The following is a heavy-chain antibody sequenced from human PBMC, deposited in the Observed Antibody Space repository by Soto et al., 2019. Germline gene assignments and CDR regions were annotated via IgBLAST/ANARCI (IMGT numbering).Heavy chain of an antibody. CDR2: ISGSGGST. CDR3: AKSDHYYDSSGQYYFDS. CDR1: GFTFSSYA. V-gene: IGHV3-23*01. Sequence: ELQLLESGGGLVQPGGSLRLSCAASGFTFSSYAMSWVRQAPGKGLEWVSAISGSGGSTYYADSVKGRFTISRDNSKNTLYLQMNSLRAEDTAVYYCAKSDHYYDSSGQYYFDSWGQGTLVTVSS. J-gene: IGHJ4*02. D-gene: IGHD3-22*01.